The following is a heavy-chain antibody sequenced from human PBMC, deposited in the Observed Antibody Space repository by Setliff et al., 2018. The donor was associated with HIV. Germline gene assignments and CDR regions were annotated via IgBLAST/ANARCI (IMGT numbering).Heavy chain of an antibody. CDR3: ARMGNSYDSSGSYDYFDY. V-gene: IGHV4-28*06. J-gene: IGHJ4*02. D-gene: IGHD3-22*01. CDR2: IYHNGNT. Sequence: SETLSLTCAVSGYSISSSDWWAWFRQPPGKGLEWIGYIYHNGNTNYNPSLRSRVTMSIDTSKNQFFLKLSSVTALDTATYYCARMGNSYDSSGSYDYFDYWGQGTLVTVSS. CDR1: GYSISSSDW.